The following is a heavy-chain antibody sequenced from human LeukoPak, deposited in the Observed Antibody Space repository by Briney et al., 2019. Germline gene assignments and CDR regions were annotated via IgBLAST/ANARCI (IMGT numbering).Heavy chain of an antibody. V-gene: IGHV3-23*01. CDR1: GFSFSDSW. Sequence: GGSLRLSCVASGFSFSDSWMSWVRQAPGKGLEWVSAISGSGGSTYYADSVKGRFTISRDNSKNTLYLQMNSLRAEDTAVYYCAKDLTVGPPSDYWGQGTLVTVSS. CDR3: AKDLTVGPPSDY. J-gene: IGHJ4*02. CDR2: ISGSGGST. D-gene: IGHD3-9*01.